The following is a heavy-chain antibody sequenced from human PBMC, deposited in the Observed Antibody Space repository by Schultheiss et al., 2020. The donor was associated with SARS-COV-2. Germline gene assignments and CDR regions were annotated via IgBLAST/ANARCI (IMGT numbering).Heavy chain of an antibody. CDR3: AIYSTPESHDYRGDY. J-gene: IGHJ4*02. CDR1: GYRFASYW. D-gene: IGHD5-12*01. Sequence: GESLKISCKGSGYRFASYWIGWVRQMPGKGLEWMGIIYPGDSDTRYSPSFQGQVTISADKSISTAYLQWSSLKASDTAMYYCAIYSTPESHDYRGDYWGQGTLVTVSS. CDR2: IYPGDSDT. V-gene: IGHV5-51*01.